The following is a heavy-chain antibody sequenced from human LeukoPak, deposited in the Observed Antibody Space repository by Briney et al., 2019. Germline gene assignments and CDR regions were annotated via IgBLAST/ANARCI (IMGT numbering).Heavy chain of an antibody. D-gene: IGHD3-10*01. J-gene: IGHJ3*02. V-gene: IGHV3-21*01. CDR2: ISSSSSYI. CDR1: GFTFSSYS. Sequence: GGSLRLSCAASGFTFSSYSMNWVRQAPGKGLEWVSSISSSSSYIYYAASVKGRFTISRDNAKNSLYLQMNSLRAEDTAVYYCARDKGSGSYDAFDIWGQGTMVTVSS. CDR3: ARDKGSGSYDAFDI.